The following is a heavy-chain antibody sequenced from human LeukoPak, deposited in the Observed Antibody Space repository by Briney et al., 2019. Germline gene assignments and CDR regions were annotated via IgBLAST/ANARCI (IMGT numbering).Heavy chain of an antibody. CDR1: GFTFSSYA. J-gene: IGHJ4*02. Sequence: PGASLRLSCAASGFTFSSYAMSWVRQAPGEGLEWVSAISGSGGSTYYADSVKGRFTISRDNSKNTLYLQMNSLRAEDTAVYYCAKDNYYDSSGYYTSWYYFDYWGQGTLVTVSS. CDR3: AKDNYYDSSGYYTSWYYFDY. CDR2: ISGSGGST. D-gene: IGHD3-22*01. V-gene: IGHV3-23*01.